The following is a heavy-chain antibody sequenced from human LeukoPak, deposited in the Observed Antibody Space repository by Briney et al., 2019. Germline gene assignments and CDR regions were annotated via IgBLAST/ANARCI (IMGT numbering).Heavy chain of an antibody. D-gene: IGHD6-13*01. J-gene: IGHJ6*03. CDR3: AKDGSSWRDYYYMDV. CDR2: IYSGGSP. V-gene: IGHV3-53*05. CDR1: GFTVRSSY. Sequence: PGGSLRLSCAASGFTVRSSYMSWVRQAPGKGLEWVSVIYSGGSPDYADSVKGRFTISRDNSKNTLYLQMNSLRAEDTAVYYCAKDGSSWRDYYYMDVWGKGTTVTISS.